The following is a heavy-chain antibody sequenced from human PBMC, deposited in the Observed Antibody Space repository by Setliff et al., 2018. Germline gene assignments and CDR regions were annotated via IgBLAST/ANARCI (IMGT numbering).Heavy chain of an antibody. CDR1: GFTFSSYW. V-gene: IGHV3-74*01. CDR3: ARHPSRRQLVGDYYYYYYMDV. CDR2: SNSDESTT. Sequence: LSLSCAASGFTFSSYWMHWVRQAPGKGLVWVSRSNSDESTTNYADSVKGRFTISVDTSKNQFSLKLSSVTAADTAVYYCARHPSRRQLVGDYYYYYYMDVWGKGTTVTVSS. D-gene: IGHD6-6*01. J-gene: IGHJ6*03.